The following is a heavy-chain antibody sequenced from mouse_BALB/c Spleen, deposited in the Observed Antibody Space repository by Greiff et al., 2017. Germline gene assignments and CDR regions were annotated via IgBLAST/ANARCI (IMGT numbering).Heavy chain of an antibody. CDR1: GFSLTSYG. J-gene: IGHJ4*01. CDR2: IWAGGST. Sequence: VKVVESGPGLVAPSQSLSITCTVSGFSLTSYGVHWVRQPPGKGLEWLGVIWAGGSTDYNSALKSRLSISKDNSKSQVFLKMNSLQTDDTARYYCARDKRSRDYYAMDYWGQGTSVTVSS. V-gene: IGHV2-9*02. CDR3: ARDKRSRDYYAMDY.